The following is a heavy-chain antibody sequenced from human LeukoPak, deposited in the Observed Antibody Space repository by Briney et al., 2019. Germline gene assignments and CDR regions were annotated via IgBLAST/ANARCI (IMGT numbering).Heavy chain of an antibody. V-gene: IGHV3-30*02. CDR1: GFTFSSYG. CDR3: ARSRSGYYQLAFDI. J-gene: IGHJ3*02. CDR2: IRYDGSNK. D-gene: IGHD3-22*01. Sequence: GGSLRLSCAASGFTFSSYGMHWVRQAPGKGLEWVAFIRYDGSNKYYADSVKGRFTISRDNSKNTLYLQMNSLRAEDTAVYYCARSRSGYYQLAFDIWGQGTMVTVSS.